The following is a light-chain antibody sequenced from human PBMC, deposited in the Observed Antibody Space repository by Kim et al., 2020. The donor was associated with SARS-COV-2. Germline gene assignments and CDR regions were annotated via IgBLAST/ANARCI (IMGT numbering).Light chain of an antibody. CDR2: AAS. Sequence: EIVMTQSPATLSVSPGERATLSCRASQSVGSNLAWYQQKPGQAPRLLIYAASTRATGISARFSGSVSGTEFTLTISSLQSEDFAVYYCQQYNNWPPYTFGQGTKLEI. CDR1: QSVGSN. V-gene: IGKV3-15*01. J-gene: IGKJ2*01. CDR3: QQYNNWPPYT.